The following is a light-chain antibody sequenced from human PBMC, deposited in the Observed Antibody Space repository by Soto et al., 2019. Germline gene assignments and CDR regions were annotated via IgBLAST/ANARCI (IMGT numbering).Light chain of an antibody. CDR1: STDVGGHDY. CDR2: DVS. J-gene: IGLJ2*01. V-gene: IGLV2-14*01. CDR3: SSYTTSSALVL. Sequence: QSALTQPASVSGSPGQSITISCTGTSTDVGGHDYVSWYQQHPGKAPKLMIYDVSNRPSGVSNRFSGSKSGNTASLTISGLQADDEADYYCSSYTTSSALVLFGGGTKLNVL.